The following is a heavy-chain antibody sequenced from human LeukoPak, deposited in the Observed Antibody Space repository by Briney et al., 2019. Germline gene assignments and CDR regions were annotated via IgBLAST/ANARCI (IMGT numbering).Heavy chain of an antibody. CDR3: ARLKQQLYYYYYMDV. J-gene: IGHJ6*03. CDR2: INHSGST. V-gene: IGHV4-34*01. D-gene: IGHD6-13*01. CDR1: GGSFSGYY. Sequence: SETLSLTCAVYGGSFSGYYWSWIRQPPGKGLEWIGEINHSGSTNYNPSLKSRVTISVDTSKNQFSLKLSSVTAADTAVYYCARLKQQLYYYYYMDVWGKGTTVTISS.